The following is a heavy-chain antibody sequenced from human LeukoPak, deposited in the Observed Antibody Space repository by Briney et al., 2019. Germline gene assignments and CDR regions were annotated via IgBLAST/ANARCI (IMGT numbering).Heavy chain of an antibody. Sequence: PSETLSLTCAVYSGSFSGYYWSWIRQAPGKGLEWIGEINHSGSTNYNPSLKSRVTISVDTSKNQFSLKLSSVTAADTAVYYCARGRRGRAFDIWGQGTMVTVSS. J-gene: IGHJ3*02. V-gene: IGHV4-34*01. CDR2: INHSGST. CDR1: SGSFSGYY. CDR3: ARGRRGRAFDI.